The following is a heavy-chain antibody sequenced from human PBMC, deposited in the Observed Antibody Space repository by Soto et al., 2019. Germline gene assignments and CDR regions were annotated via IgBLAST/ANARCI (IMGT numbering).Heavy chain of an antibody. J-gene: IGHJ4*02. CDR3: ARDRRSGYYDSSGYYYFDY. V-gene: IGHV1-69*06. CDR2: IIPIFGTA. D-gene: IGHD3-22*01. CDR1: GYTFPSYY. Sequence: SVKVSCKASGYTFPSYYMHWVRQAPGQGLEWMGIIIPIFGTANYAQKFQGRVTITADKSTSTAYMELSSLRSEDTAVYYCARDRRSGYYDSSGYYYFDYWGQGTLVTVSS.